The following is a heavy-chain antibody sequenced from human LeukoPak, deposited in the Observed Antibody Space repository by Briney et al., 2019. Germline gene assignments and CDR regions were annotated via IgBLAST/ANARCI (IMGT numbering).Heavy chain of an antibody. J-gene: IGHJ4*02. V-gene: IGHV3-23*01. D-gene: IGHD3-3*01. CDR1: GFTFSSYW. Sequence: QAGGSLRLSCAASGFTFSSYWMSWVRQAPGKGLEWVSSIRGSGASTDYADSVKGRFTNSRDNSKNIVYLQMSSLRAEDTAVCYCAKSTSYHEFWSAYFFDYWGQGTPVTVSS. CDR2: IRGSGAST. CDR3: AKSTSYHEFWSAYFFDY.